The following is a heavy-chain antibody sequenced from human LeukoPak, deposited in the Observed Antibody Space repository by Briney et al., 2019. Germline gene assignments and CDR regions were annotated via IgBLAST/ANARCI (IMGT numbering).Heavy chain of an antibody. J-gene: IGHJ4*02. CDR3: ARRDSGRQGDYFDY. D-gene: IGHD1-26*01. V-gene: IGHV4-59*08. CDR1: GGSISSYY. Sequence: SETLSLTCTVSGGSISSYYWSWIRQPPGKGLEWIGYIYSSGSANYNPSLKSRVTISVDTSKNQFSLKLSSVTAADTAVYYCARRDSGRQGDYFDYWGQGTLVTVSP. CDR2: IYSSGSA.